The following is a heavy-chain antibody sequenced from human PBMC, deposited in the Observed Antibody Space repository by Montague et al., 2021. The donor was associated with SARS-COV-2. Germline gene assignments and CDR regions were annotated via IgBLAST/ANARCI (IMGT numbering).Heavy chain of an antibody. CDR1: GFAFDDYA. CDR3: AKGRSGYNIRQVATLDF. CDR2: IHWNSNAL. V-gene: IGHV3-9*01. D-gene: IGHD5-24*01. Sequence: SLRLSWAASGFAFDDYAMHWVRQVPGKGLEWVSGIHWNSNALGTADSVRGRFTISRDNAKSSLYLQMNSLRIEDTALYYCAKGRSGYNIRQVATLDFWGQGTLVTVST. J-gene: IGHJ4*02.